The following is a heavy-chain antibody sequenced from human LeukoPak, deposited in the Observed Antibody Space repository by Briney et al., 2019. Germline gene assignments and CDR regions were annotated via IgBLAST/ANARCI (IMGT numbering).Heavy chain of an antibody. V-gene: IGHV1-46*01. CDR3: ARGSGGSRQDYYYYMDV. Sequence: ASVKVSCKASGYTFTSYYTHWVRQAPGQGLEWMGIINPSGGSTSYAQKFQGRVTMTRDTSTSTVYMELSSLRSEDTAVYYCARGSGGSRQDYYYYMDVWGKGTTVTVSS. CDR2: INPSGGST. D-gene: IGHD2-15*01. CDR1: GYTFTSYY. J-gene: IGHJ6*03.